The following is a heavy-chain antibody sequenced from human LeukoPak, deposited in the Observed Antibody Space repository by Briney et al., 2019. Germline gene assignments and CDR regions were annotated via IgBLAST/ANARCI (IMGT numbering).Heavy chain of an antibody. J-gene: IGHJ5*02. D-gene: IGHD1-26*01. CDR2: LRYDGSNK. Sequence: PGGSLRLSCEASGFTLNSYIMHWVRQAPGKGLEWVAFLRYDGSNKYYADSVKGRFTISRDNSKNTLYLQMNSLRAEDTAVYYCARAGSGRSPDWFDPWGQGTLVTVSS. CDR3: ARAGSGRSPDWFDP. V-gene: IGHV3-30*02. CDR1: GFTLNSYI.